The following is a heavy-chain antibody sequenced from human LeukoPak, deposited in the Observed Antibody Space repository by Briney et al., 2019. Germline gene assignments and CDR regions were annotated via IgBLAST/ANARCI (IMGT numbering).Heavy chain of an antibody. D-gene: IGHD6-6*01. CDR3: AREWRGIASHYHGMDV. Sequence: PGGSLGLSCVASGFSFSDYDMYWVRQAAGRGLEWVSALGTNGDAYYLGSVRGRFTISRENVKNSLYLQMNSLGVEDTAVYYCAREWRGIASHYHGMDVWGQGTTVTVSS. CDR1: GFSFSDYD. CDR2: LGTNGDA. J-gene: IGHJ6*02. V-gene: IGHV3-13*01.